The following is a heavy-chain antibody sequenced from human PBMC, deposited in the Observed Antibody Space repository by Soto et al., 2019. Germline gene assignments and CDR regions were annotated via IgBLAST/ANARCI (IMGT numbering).Heavy chain of an antibody. CDR1: GFTFSNYA. CDR3: VKEMQRAFPMMCAFGD. J-gene: IGHJ4*02. CDR2: LSGSGVST. D-gene: IGHD3-16*01. V-gene: IGHV3-23*04. Sequence: EVYLVESGGGLVQPGGSLRLSCADSGFTFSNYAMSWVRQAPGKELEWVAGLSGSGVSTYSAESVKGRFTISRDNSKNTVTLQMNSLRDEDTAVYYCVKEMQRAFPMMCAFGDWGQGTLVTVSS.